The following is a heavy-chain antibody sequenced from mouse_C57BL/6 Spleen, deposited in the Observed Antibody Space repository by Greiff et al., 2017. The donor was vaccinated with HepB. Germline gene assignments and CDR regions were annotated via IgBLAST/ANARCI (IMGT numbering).Heavy chain of an antibody. CDR1: GFTFSSYG. Sequence: EVKLMESGGDLVKPGGSLKLSCAASGFTFSSYGMSWVRQTPDKRLEWVATISSGGSYTYYPDSVKGRFTISRDNAKNTLYLQMSSLKSEDTAMYYCARHNYYGSSLYWYFDVWGTGTTVTVSS. D-gene: IGHD1-1*01. V-gene: IGHV5-6*01. CDR3: ARHNYYGSSLYWYFDV. J-gene: IGHJ1*03. CDR2: ISSGGSYT.